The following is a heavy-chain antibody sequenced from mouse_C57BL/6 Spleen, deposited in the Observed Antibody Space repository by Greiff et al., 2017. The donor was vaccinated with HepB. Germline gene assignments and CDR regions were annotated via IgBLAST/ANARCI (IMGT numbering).Heavy chain of an antibody. CDR1: GYTFTSYW. V-gene: IGHV1-50*01. CDR2: IDPSDSYT. J-gene: IGHJ3*01. D-gene: IGHD4-1*01. Sequence: VQLQQPGAELVKPGASVKLSCKASGYTFTSYWMQWVKQRPGQGLEWIGEIDPSDSYTNYNQKFKGKATLTVDTSSSTAYMQLSSLTSEDSAVYYCARGSSNWPFAYWGQGTLVTVSA. CDR3: ARGSSNWPFAY.